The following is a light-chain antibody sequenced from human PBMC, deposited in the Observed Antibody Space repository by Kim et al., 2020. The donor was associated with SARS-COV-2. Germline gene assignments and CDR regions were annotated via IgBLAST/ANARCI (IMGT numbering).Light chain of an antibody. CDR3: CSYAGSYTLVV. CDR2: DVS. V-gene: IGLV2-11*01. CDR1: SSDVGGYNY. J-gene: IGLJ2*01. Sequence: QSVTISCTGTSSDVGGYNYVSWYQQHPGKAPNLMIYDVSKRPSGVPDRFSGSKSGNTAPLTISGLQAEDEADYYCCSYAGSYTLVVFGGGTQLTVL.